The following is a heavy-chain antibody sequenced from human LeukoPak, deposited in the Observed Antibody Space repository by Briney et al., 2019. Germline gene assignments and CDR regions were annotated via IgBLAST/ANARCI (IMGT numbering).Heavy chain of an antibody. CDR2: IKQDESEK. J-gene: IGHJ4*02. D-gene: IGHD1-26*01. CDR3: ATYSGAHHKTFDD. V-gene: IGHV3-7*03. Sequence: GGSLRLSCAASGFSVSRYWMSWVRQAPGEGLEWVDNIKQDESEKDYVDSVRGRFTISRDNAKNSLYLQMNSLRAEDTALYYCATYSGAHHKTFDDWGQGTLVTVSS. CDR1: GFSVSRYW.